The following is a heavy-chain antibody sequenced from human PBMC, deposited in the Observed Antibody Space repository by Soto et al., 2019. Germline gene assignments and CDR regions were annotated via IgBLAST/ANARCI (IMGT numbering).Heavy chain of an antibody. V-gene: IGHV4-4*02. Sequence: SETLSLTCAVSSGSFSSTNWWSWVRQPPGKGLEWIGEIYHSGSTNYNPSLKSRVTMSVDKSKNHFSLKLSSVTAADTAVYYCASRIVAVAGSAFDIRGHGTMVTVSS. D-gene: IGHD6-19*01. CDR3: ASRIVAVAGSAFDI. J-gene: IGHJ3*02. CDR2: IYHSGST. CDR1: SGSFSSTNW.